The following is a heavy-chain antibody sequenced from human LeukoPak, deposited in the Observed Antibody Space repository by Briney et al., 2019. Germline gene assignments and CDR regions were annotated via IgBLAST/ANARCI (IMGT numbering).Heavy chain of an antibody. Sequence: SVTVSCTASGGTFSSYAISWVRQAPGQGLEWMGGIISIFGTANYAQKFQGRVTITADESTSTAYMELSSLRSEDTAVYYCARVDDYVWEKDYWGQGTLVTVSS. J-gene: IGHJ4*02. V-gene: IGHV1-69*13. CDR1: GGTFSSYA. CDR3: ARVDDYVWEKDY. CDR2: IISIFGTA. D-gene: IGHD3-16*01.